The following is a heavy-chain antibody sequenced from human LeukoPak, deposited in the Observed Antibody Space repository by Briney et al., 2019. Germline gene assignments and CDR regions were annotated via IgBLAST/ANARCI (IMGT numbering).Heavy chain of an antibody. CDR1: GGSISTYY. J-gene: IGHJ2*01. Sequence: SETLSLTCTVSGGSISTYYWSWIRQPPGKGLEWIGYVYYSGTTNYKYKSCLKIRITISVDTSKIQFSLMLGSVTAAGTAVYYCGRSGRDLWYFGGWGRGTLVTVSS. CDR3: GRSGRDLWYFGG. V-gene: IGHV4-59*01. CDR2: VYYSGTT. D-gene: IGHD3-10*01.